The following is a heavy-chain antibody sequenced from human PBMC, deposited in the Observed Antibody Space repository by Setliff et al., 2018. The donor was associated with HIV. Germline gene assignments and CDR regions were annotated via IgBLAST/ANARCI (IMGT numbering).Heavy chain of an antibody. D-gene: IGHD4-17*01. CDR2: IYPGDSDS. J-gene: IGHJ1*01. Sequence: GESLKISCKASGYSFSTYWIGWVRQMPGKGLEWMGIIYPGDSDSRYSPSCQGQVTISADKSISAAYLQWSSLKASDTAIYYCATSDYVGDHGHFKHGGQGTLFT. CDR1: GYSFSTYW. CDR3: ATSDYVGDHGHFKH. V-gene: IGHV5-51*01.